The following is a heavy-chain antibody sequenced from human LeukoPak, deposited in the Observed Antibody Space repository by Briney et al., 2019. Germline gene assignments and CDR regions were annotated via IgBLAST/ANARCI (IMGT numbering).Heavy chain of an antibody. CDR2: IKQDGSEK. Sequence: GGSLRLSCAASGFTFSSYWMSWVRQAPGKGLEWVANIKQDGSEKYYVDSVKGRFTVSRDNAKNTLYLQMNSLRAEDTAVYYCTREVSGSLYFDYWGQGTLVTVSS. CDR3: TREVSGSLYFDY. CDR1: GFTFSSYW. V-gene: IGHV3-7*01. J-gene: IGHJ4*02. D-gene: IGHD1-26*01.